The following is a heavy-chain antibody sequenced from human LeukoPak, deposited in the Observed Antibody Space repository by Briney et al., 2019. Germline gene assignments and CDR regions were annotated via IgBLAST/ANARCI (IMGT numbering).Heavy chain of an antibody. D-gene: IGHD3-22*01. V-gene: IGHV4-4*07. CDR3: ARAPLDGYYDSSGHYS. CDR2: IYTSGST. J-gene: IGHJ4*02. CDR1: GGSISSYY. Sequence: SETLSLTCTVSGGSISSYYWSWIRQPAGKGLEWIGRIYTSGSTNYNPSLKSRVTISVDKSKNQFSLKLSSVTAADTAVYYCARAPLDGYYDSSGHYSWGQGTLVTVSS.